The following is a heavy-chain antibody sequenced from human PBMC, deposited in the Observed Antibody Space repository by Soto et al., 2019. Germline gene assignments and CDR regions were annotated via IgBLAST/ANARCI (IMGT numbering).Heavy chain of an antibody. J-gene: IGHJ6*02. CDR2: IYYSGST. D-gene: IGHD3-10*01. CDR1: GGSISSYY. Sequence: SETLSLTCTVSGGSISSYYWSWIRQPPGKGLEWIGYIYYSGSTNYNPSLKSRVTISVDTSKNQFSLKLSSVTAADTAVYYCAREGSAASYYYYGMDVWGQGTTVTVSS. V-gene: IGHV4-59*01. CDR3: AREGSAASYYYYGMDV.